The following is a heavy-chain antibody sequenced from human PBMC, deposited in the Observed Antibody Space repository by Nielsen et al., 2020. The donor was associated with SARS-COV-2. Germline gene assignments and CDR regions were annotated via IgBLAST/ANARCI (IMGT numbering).Heavy chain of an antibody. Sequence: SETLSLTCTVSGGPISSRRYYWGWIRQPPGKGLEWIGSIYYSGSTYYNPSLKSRVTISVDTSKNQFSLKLSSVTAADTAVYYCARVDYDILTGPNWFDPWGQGTLVTVSS. J-gene: IGHJ5*02. CDR2: IYYSGST. CDR1: GGPISSRRYY. D-gene: IGHD3-9*01. CDR3: ARVDYDILTGPNWFDP. V-gene: IGHV4-39*01.